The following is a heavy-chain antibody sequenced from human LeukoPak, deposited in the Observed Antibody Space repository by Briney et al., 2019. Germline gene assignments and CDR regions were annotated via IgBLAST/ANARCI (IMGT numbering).Heavy chain of an antibody. Sequence: PSETLSLTCTVSGGSISSYYWSWIRQPPGMGLEWIGYIYYSGSTNYNPSLKSRVTISVDTSKNQFSLKLSSVTAADTAVYYCARVLPGLGYCTNGVCFPDAFDIWGQGTMVTVSS. CDR3: ARVLPGLGYCTNGVCFPDAFDI. V-gene: IGHV4-59*01. J-gene: IGHJ3*02. CDR1: GGSISSYY. D-gene: IGHD2-8*01. CDR2: IYYSGST.